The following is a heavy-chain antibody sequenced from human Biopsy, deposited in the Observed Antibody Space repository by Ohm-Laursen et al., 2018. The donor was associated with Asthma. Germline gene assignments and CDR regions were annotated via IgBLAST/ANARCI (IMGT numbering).Heavy chain of an antibody. D-gene: IGHD3-9*01. V-gene: IGHV2-5*02. J-gene: IGHJ5*02. Sequence: TQTLTLTSSFSGFSPRTPGVGVGWIRQSPGKALEWLALIYWDDYNLFRPSLKRRLTITKDPSKNQVVLTMTKMDPVDSGTYYCALSQDSGFDDHSPSWFDPWGQGTLVTVSS. CDR2: IYWDDYN. CDR3: ALSQDSGFDDHSPSWFDP. CDR1: GFSPRTPGVG.